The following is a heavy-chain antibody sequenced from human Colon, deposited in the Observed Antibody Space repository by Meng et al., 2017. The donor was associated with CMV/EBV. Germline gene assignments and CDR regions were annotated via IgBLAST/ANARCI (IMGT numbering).Heavy chain of an antibody. J-gene: IGHJ4*02. CDR3: AKSIFGDSSTWY. V-gene: IGHV3-23*01. Sequence: SCAASAFTFPNSAMSWVRQAPGKGLEWVSGISGSGDTTYYADSVKGRFTITRDSSKSTLYLQMNSLRVEDTAVYFCAKSIFGDSSTWYWGQGTLVTVSS. CDR2: ISGSGDTT. D-gene: IGHD6-13*01. CDR1: AFTFPNSA.